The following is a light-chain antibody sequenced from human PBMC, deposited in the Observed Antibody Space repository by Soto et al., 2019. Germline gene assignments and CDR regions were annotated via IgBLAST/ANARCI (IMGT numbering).Light chain of an antibody. CDR1: QSISSN. CDR3: QQYSHWPLT. V-gene: IGKV3-15*01. J-gene: IGKJ4*01. CDR2: GAS. Sequence: ELVMTQSPATLSVSPGERATLSCRASQSISSNLAWYQQKPGQAPRLLIYGASARATGIPARFSGSGSATEFTLTISSLQSEDFAVYYCQQYSHWPLTFGGGTKVEIK.